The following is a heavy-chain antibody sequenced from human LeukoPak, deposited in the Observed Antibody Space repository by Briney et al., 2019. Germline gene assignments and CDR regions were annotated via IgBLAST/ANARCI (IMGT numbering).Heavy chain of an antibody. J-gene: IGHJ5*02. CDR2: IYYSGST. V-gene: IGHV4-39*01. CDR1: GGSISSSSYY. D-gene: IGHD6-13*01. Sequence: PSETLSLTCTVSGGSISSSSYYWGWIRQPPGKGLEWIGSIYYSGSTYYDPSLKSRVTISVDTSKNQFSLKLSSVTAADTAVYYCARGAEYSSSPNWFDPWGQGTLVTVSS. CDR3: ARGAEYSSSPNWFDP.